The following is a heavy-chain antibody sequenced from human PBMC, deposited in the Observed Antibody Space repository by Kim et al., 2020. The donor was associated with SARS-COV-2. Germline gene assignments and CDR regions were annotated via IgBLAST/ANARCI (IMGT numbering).Heavy chain of an antibody. Sequence: GGSLRLSCAASGFTFSSYAMHWVRQAPGKGLEWVAVISYDGSNKYYADSVKGRFTISRDNSKNTLYLQMNSLRAEDTAVYYCATRGGSAAIVFSFRYYMDVWGKGTTVTVSS. V-gene: IGHV3-30-3*01. CDR2: ISYDGSNK. CDR3: ATRGGSAAIVFSFRYYMDV. D-gene: IGHD2-2*02. CDR1: GFTFSSYA. J-gene: IGHJ6*03.